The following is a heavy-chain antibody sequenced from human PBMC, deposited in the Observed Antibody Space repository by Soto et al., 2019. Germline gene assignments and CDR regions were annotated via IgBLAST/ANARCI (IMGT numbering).Heavy chain of an antibody. Sequence: EVQLVESGGGLVKPGGSLRLSCVASGFTFSGYSINWVRQAPGKGLEWVSYISGPSIYIYYADSVKGRFTISRDNGKSAVYLQMNSLRAEDTAAYYCARGFRNGFNVWGQGTTVSVSS. D-gene: IGHD2-8*01. J-gene: IGHJ6*02. CDR1: GFTFSGYS. V-gene: IGHV3-21*01. CDR2: ISGPSIYI. CDR3: ARGFRNGFNV.